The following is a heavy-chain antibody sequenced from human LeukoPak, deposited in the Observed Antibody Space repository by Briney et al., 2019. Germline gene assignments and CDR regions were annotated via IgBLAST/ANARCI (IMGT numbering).Heavy chain of an antibody. J-gene: IGHJ4*02. D-gene: IGHD4-17*01. V-gene: IGHV3-15*04. Sequence: GGTLRLSCAASGFNFNTAYMSWVRQAPGKGLEWVGRVEGEVNGATTQYAAPVDGRFAISRDESRNILYLEMNYLKTEDTAVYYCATRGDYVGRVYWGQGTLVTVSS. CDR3: ATRGDYVGRVY. CDR2: VEGEVNGATT. CDR1: GFNFNTAY.